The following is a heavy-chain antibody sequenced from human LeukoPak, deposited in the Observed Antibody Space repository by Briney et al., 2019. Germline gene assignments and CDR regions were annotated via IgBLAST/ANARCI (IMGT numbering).Heavy chain of an antibody. Sequence: ASVKVSCKVSGYTLTELSMHWVRQAPGKGLEWMGGFDPEDGETIYAQKFQGRVTMTEDTSTDTAYMELSSLRSEDTAVYYCAKGLTDDSSGYYPFDYWGQGTLVTVSS. V-gene: IGHV1-24*01. CDR3: AKGLTDDSSGYYPFDY. CDR2: FDPEDGET. CDR1: GYTLTELS. D-gene: IGHD3-22*01. J-gene: IGHJ4*02.